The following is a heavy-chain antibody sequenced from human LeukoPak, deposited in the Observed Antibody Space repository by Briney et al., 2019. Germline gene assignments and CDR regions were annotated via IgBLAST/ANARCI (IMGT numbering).Heavy chain of an antibody. CDR3: TREGYTSSALDAFDI. J-gene: IGHJ3*02. V-gene: IGHV3-7*03. CDR2: MKQDGSEI. Sequence: GGSLRLSCVASGFTFSRHWMSWVRQAPGKRLEWVANMKQDGSEIYYLDSVKGRFTISRDNAKNSLYLEMNSLRAEDSALYYCTREGYTSSALDAFDIWGQGTMVTVS. CDR1: GFTFSRHW. D-gene: IGHD6-13*01.